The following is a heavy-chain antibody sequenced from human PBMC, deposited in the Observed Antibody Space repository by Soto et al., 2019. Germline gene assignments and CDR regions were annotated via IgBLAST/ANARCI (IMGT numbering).Heavy chain of an antibody. CDR1: GFTFSSYA. CDR3: AKDSTAVACNDYYYYYGMDV. V-gene: IGHV3-23*01. J-gene: IGHJ6*02. D-gene: IGHD6-19*01. CDR2: ISGSGGST. Sequence: EVQLLESGGGLVQPGGSLRLSCAASGFTFSSYAMSWVRQAPGKGLEWVSAISGSGGSTYYADSVKGRFTISRDNSKNTLYLQMSSLRAEDTAVYYCAKDSTAVACNDYYYYYGMDVWGQGTTVTVSS.